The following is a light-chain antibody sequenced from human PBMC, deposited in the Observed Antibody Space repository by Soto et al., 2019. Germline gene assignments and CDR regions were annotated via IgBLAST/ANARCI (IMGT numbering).Light chain of an antibody. CDR1: QGISSY. J-gene: IGKJ5*01. V-gene: IGKV1-8*01. CDR3: QRANRFPIT. Sequence: AIRMTQSQSSFSASTGDRVTITCRASQGISSYLAWYQQKPGKAPKLLIYKASSLESGVPSRFSGSGSGTEFTLTISSLQPDDFATYYCQRANRFPITFGPGTRLEIK. CDR2: KAS.